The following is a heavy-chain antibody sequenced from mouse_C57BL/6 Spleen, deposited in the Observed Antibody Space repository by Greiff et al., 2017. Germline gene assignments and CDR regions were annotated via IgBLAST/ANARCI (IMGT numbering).Heavy chain of an antibody. D-gene: IGHD1-1*01. Sequence: EVQLQQSGAELVKPGASVKLSCTASGFNIKDYYMHWVKQRTEQGLEWIGRIDPEDGESKYATKFQGKATITADTSSNTAYLQLGSLTSEDTAVYYCAREDGSVWYFDVWGTGTTVTVSS. CDR2: IDPEDGES. CDR3: AREDGSVWYFDV. J-gene: IGHJ1*03. V-gene: IGHV14-2*01. CDR1: GFNIKDYY.